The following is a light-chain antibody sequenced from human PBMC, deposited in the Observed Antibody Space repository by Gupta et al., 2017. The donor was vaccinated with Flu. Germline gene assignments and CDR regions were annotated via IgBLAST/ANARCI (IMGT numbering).Light chain of an antibody. CDR1: SNNVGNQG. CDR2: TNN. Sequence: QAALTHPPSVSRDLRQTATLTCTGNSNNVGNQGAAWLQQHQGHPPKVLSCTNNNRPSGISERFSASRSGNTASLTITGVQPEDEADYFCSAWDSSLSSGVFGGGTKLTV. V-gene: IGLV10-54*04. J-gene: IGLJ3*02. CDR3: SAWDSSLSSGV.